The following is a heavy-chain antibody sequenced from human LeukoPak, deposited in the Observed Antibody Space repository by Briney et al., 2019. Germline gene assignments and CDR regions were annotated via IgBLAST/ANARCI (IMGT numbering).Heavy chain of an antibody. V-gene: IGHV3-66*03. CDR1: GFSVSSTY. Sequence: GGSLRLSCAASGFSVSSTYMSWVRQAPGKGLEWVSLSYTSGSTFYAAPVMGRFTISRENSKTTLFLQMNSLRAEDSAVYYCTRDRAGTQSWVEFDLWGQGTLVTVSS. J-gene: IGHJ5*02. CDR3: TRDRAGTQSWVEFDL. D-gene: IGHD3-10*01. CDR2: SYTSGST.